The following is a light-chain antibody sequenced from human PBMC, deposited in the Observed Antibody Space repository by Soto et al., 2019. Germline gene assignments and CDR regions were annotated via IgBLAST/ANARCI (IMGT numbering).Light chain of an antibody. Sequence: DIQMNQSPSSLSASVGDRVTITCQASHNINNYLNWYQQKPGRAPKLLIYEASNLETGVPSRFGGSGSYTDFTFIISSLQPEDSAIYFSQQDDNLPPLTFGGGTKVEIK. CDR1: HNINNY. J-gene: IGKJ4*01. V-gene: IGKV1-33*01. CDR3: QQDDNLPPLT. CDR2: EAS.